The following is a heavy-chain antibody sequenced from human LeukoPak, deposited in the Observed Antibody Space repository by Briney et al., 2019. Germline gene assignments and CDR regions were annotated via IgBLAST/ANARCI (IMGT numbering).Heavy chain of an antibody. CDR2: IYSGGST. Sequence: GGSLRLSCAASGFTVSSNYMSWVRQAPGKGLEWVSVIYSGGSTYYADSVKGRFTISRDNSKNTLYLQMNSLRADDTAVYYCAAGGLRLGELSFPRSYYFDYWGQGTLVTVSS. D-gene: IGHD3-16*02. CDR3: AAGGLRLGELSFPRSYYFDY. J-gene: IGHJ4*02. CDR1: GFTVSSNY. V-gene: IGHV3-53*01.